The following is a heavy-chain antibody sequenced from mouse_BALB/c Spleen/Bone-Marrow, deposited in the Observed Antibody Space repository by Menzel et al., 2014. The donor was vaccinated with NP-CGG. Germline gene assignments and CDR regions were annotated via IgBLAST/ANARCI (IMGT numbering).Heavy chain of an antibody. J-gene: IGHJ1*01. CDR3: VRGGGDGYYNWCFDV. V-gene: IGHV2-9*02. D-gene: IGHD2-3*01. CDR2: IWAGGST. CDR1: GFSLTSYG. Sequence: QVQLKQSGPGLVAPSQSLSTTCTVSGFSLTSYGVHWVRQPPGKGLEWLGVIWAGGSTNYNSALMSRLSISKDNSKSQVFLKMNSLQTDDKAMYYCVRGGGDGYYNWCFDVWGAGTTVTVSS.